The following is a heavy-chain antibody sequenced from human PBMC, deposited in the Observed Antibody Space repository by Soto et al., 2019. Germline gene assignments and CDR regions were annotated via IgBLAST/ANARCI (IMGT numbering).Heavy chain of an antibody. CDR3: SRVYYEFWSAPKNALDV. D-gene: IGHD3-3*01. CDR1: GFTFSSYA. Sequence: GGSLRPSCAASGFTFSSYAMHWVRQAPGKGMEWVAVISYDGSNKYYADSVKGRFTISRDNSKNTVYLQTDSLRADDTAVYYCSRVYYEFWSAPKNALDVWGQGTTVTVSS. V-gene: IGHV3-30-3*01. J-gene: IGHJ6*02. CDR2: ISYDGSNK.